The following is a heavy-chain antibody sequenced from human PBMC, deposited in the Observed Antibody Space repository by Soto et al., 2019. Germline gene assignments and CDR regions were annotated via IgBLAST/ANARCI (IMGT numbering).Heavy chain of an antibody. D-gene: IGHD2-2*01. CDR3: ASNPPDIVVVPAPNYYYMDV. CDR2: ISSSGGST. J-gene: IGHJ6*03. CDR1: GFTFSSYA. Sequence: PGGSLRLSCAASGFTFSSYAMSWVRQAPGKGLEWVSAISSSGGSTYYADSVKGRFTISRDNSKNTLYLQMSSLRAEDTAVYYCASNPPDIVVVPAPNYYYMDVWGKGTTVTVSS. V-gene: IGHV3-23*01.